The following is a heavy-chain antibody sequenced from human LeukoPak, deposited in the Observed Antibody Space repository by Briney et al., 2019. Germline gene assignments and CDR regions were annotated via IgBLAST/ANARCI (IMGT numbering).Heavy chain of an antibody. J-gene: IGHJ5*02. CDR3: ARYGSWFDP. CDR1: GYTFTDYY. D-gene: IGHD4-17*01. Sequence: ASVKVSCKASGYTFTDYYMQWVRQAPGQGLEWMGWINPNSGGTNFAQNFQGRVTMTRDTSISTAYMELGRLRSDDTAVYYCARYGSWFDPWGQGTLVTVSS. CDR2: INPNSGGT. V-gene: IGHV1-2*02.